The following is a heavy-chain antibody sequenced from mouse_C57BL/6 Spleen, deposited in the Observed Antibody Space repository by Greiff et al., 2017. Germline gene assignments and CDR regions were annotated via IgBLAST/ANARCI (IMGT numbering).Heavy chain of an antibody. CDR3: ARRDYYGSSHGDYFDY. D-gene: IGHD1-1*01. CDR2: INPNNGGT. V-gene: IGHV1-18*01. CDR1: GYTFTDYN. J-gene: IGHJ2*01. Sequence: EVQLQQSGPELVKPGASVKIPCKASGYTFTDYNMDWVKQSHGKSLEWIGDINPNNGGTIYNQKFKGKATLTVDKSSSTAYMELRSLTSEDTAVYYCARRDYYGSSHGDYFDYWGQGTTLTVSS.